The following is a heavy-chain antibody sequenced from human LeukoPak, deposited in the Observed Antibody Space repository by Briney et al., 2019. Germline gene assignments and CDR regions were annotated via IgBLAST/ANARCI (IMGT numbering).Heavy chain of an antibody. Sequence: PGGSLRLSCAGSGFTFSTYGMHWVRQAPGKGLEWVAVVSYGGSSIYYADSVKGRFTISRDNSKNTLYLQMNSLRGEDTAVYYCARGIGSQLRSGWFDPWGQGTLVTVSS. V-gene: IGHV3-30*03. CDR3: ARGIGSQLRSGWFDP. CDR2: VSYGGSSI. D-gene: IGHD3-3*01. CDR1: GFTFSTYG. J-gene: IGHJ5*02.